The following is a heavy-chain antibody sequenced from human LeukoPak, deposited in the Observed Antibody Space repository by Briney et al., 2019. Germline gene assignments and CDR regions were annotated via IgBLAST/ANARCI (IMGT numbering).Heavy chain of an antibody. J-gene: IGHJ4*02. CDR2: INPSGESI. D-gene: IGHD5-12*01. CDR1: GFTFANYA. Sequence: GGSLRLSCAASGFTFANYAMTWVRQAPGKGLEWVSTINPSGESINFADSVRGRFTISRDNSKNTLYLQMNTLRAEDTAVYYCAKVVSGYHFDYWGQGTLVTVSS. V-gene: IGHV3-23*01. CDR3: AKVVSGYHFDY.